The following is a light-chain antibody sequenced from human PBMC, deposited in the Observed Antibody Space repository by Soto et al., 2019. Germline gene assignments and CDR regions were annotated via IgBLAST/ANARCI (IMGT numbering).Light chain of an antibody. CDR1: SGHSSYA. CDR2: LNSDGSH. J-gene: IGLJ2*01. CDR3: QTWDTGIRVV. V-gene: IGLV4-69*01. Sequence: QAVVTQSPSASASLGASVKPTCTLNSGHSSYAIAWHQQQPEKGPRYLMKLNSDGSHSKGDGIPDRFSGSSSGAERYLTISSLQSEDEADYYCQTWDTGIRVVFGGGTKLTVL.